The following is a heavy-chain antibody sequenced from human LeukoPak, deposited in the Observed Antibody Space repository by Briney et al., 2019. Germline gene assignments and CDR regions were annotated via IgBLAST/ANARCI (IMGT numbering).Heavy chain of an antibody. CDR3: AGARVYCGARGGFDTDY. Sequence: SETLPHLRSVSGVPITTRPFFWSWIRQPPGKGLEWIGSIQYSGSTYNNPSLESRVTMTVDTANNQFSLNLRSVTAADTAVYYCAGARVYCGARGGFDTDYWGQGTLVTVSS. D-gene: IGHD2-21*01. V-gene: IGHV4-39*01. CDR1: GVPITTRPFF. J-gene: IGHJ4*02. CDR2: IQYSGST.